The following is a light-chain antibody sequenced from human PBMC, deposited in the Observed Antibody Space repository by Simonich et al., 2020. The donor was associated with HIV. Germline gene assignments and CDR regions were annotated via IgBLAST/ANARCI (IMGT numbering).Light chain of an antibody. Sequence: DIVMTQSPDSLAVSLGERATINCKSSQSVLDRSNNKNYLAWYQQKPGQSPKVLVYWASTRESGVPDRFSGSGSGTDLTLTSSSLQAEDVAVYFCQQYYSTPITFGQGTRLEIK. CDR3: QQYYSTPIT. V-gene: IGKV4-1*01. CDR2: WAS. CDR1: QSVLDRSNNKNY. J-gene: IGKJ5*01.